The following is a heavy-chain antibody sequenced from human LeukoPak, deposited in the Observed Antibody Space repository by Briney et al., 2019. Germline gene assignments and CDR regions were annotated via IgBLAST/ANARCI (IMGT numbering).Heavy chain of an antibody. J-gene: IGHJ3*02. D-gene: IGHD6-19*01. V-gene: IGHV4-39*01. CDR2: IYYSGST. Sequence: SETLSLTCTVSGGSISSSSYYWGWIRQPPGKGLEWIGSIYYSGSTYYNPSLKSRVTISVDTSKNQFSLKLSSVTAADTAVYYCARLAVAGTILAFDIWGQGTMVTVSS. CDR3: ARLAVAGTILAFDI. CDR1: GGSISSSSYY.